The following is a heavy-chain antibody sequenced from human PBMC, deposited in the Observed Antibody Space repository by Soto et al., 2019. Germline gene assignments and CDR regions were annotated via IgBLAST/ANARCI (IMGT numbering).Heavy chain of an antibody. V-gene: IGHV1-69*13. CDR3: ARNGLEPTTFDY. CDR1: GGTFSSYA. D-gene: IGHD1-1*01. J-gene: IGHJ4*02. Sequence: SGKVSCKASGGTFSSYAISWVRQAPGQGLEWMGGIIPIFGTANYAQKFQGRVTITADESTSTAYMELSSLRSEDTAVYYCARNGLEPTTFDYWGQGTLVTVSS. CDR2: IIPIFGTA.